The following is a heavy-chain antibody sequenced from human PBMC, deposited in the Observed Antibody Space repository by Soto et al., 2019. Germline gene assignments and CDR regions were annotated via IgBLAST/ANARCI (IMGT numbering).Heavy chain of an antibody. Sequence: ASVKVSCKASGYTFTSYYLHWVRQAPGQGLEWMGIIKPSGGGTTYAPRFQDRVTMTRDTSTSTVYMELSSLRSEDTAVYYCAADSSAYCGGDCPGVAFDIWGQGTMVTVSS. CDR3: AADSSAYCGGDCPGVAFDI. J-gene: IGHJ3*02. V-gene: IGHV1-46*01. CDR2: IKPSGGGT. CDR1: GYTFTSYY. D-gene: IGHD2-21*02.